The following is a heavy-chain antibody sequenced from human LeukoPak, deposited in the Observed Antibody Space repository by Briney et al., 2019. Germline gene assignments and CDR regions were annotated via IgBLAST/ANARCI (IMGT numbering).Heavy chain of an antibody. CDR3: ARNGHYDSSGYYFDY. CDR2: IYSGGST. J-gene: IGHJ4*02. V-gene: IGHV3-53*01. D-gene: IGHD3-22*01. Sequence: GGSLRLSCAASGFTVSSNYMSWVRQAPGKGLEWVSVIYSGGSTYYADSVKGRFTISRDNSKNTLYPQMNSLRAEDTAVYYCARNGHYDSSGYYFDYWGQGTLVTVSS. CDR1: GFTVSSNY.